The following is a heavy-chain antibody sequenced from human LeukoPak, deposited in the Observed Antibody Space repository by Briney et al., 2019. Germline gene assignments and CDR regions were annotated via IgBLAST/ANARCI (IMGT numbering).Heavy chain of an antibody. D-gene: IGHD3-3*01. CDR1: GFTFSSYG. CDR2: IWYDGSNK. Sequence: GRSLRLSCAASGFTFSSYGMHWVRQAPGRGLEWVAVIWYDGSNKYYADSVKGRFTISRDNSKNTLYLQMNSLRAEDTAVYYCAREWSGYYKSFDYWGQGTLVTLSS. CDR3: AREWSGYYKSFDY. J-gene: IGHJ4*02. V-gene: IGHV3-33*01.